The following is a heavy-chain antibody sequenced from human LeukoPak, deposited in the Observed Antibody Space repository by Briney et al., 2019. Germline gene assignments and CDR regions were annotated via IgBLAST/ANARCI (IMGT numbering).Heavy chain of an antibody. Sequence: SGTLSLTCAVSGGSISSSNWWSWVRQPPGKGLEWIGEIYHSGSTNYNPSLKSRVTISVDKSKNQFSLKLSSVTAADTAVYYCARKPYDFWSGYFSVDFGYWGQGTLVTVSS. CDR2: IYHSGST. D-gene: IGHD3-3*01. CDR1: GGSISSSNW. V-gene: IGHV4-4*02. J-gene: IGHJ4*02. CDR3: ARKPYDFWSGYFSVDFGY.